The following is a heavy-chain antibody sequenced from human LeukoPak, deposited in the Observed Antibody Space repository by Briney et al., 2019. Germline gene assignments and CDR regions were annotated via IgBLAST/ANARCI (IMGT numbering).Heavy chain of an antibody. J-gene: IGHJ6*02. CDR2: ISGSGGST. D-gene: IGHD3-10*01. V-gene: IGHV3-23*01. Sequence: PGGSLRLSCAASGFTFSSYAMSRVRQAPGKGLEWVSAISGSGGSTYYADSVKGRFTISRDNSKNTLYLQMNSLRAEDTAVYYCAKSGNVLLWFGELFTMDVWGQGTTVTVSS. CDR1: GFTFSSYA. CDR3: AKSGNVLLWFGELFTMDV.